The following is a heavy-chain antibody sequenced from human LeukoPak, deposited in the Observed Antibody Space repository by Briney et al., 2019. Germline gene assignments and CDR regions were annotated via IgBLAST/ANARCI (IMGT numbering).Heavy chain of an antibody. CDR1: GDSINSDY. Sequence: SETLSLTCTVSGDSINSDYWSWLRQPPGKGLEWIGYIYYSGSTNYNPSPKSRVTISVDTSKNQFSLKLSSVTAADTAVYYCALGPSWFDPWGQGTLVTVSS. J-gene: IGHJ5*02. CDR3: ALGPSWFDP. CDR2: IYYSGST. V-gene: IGHV4-59*04.